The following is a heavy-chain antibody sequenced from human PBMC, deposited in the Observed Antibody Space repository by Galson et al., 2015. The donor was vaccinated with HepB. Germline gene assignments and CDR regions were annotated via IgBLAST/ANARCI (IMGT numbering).Heavy chain of an antibody. CDR3: ARVLEATGSCYFDY. V-gene: IGHV3-30*03. Sequence: SLRLSCTASGYTFSSYGMHWVRQAPGKGLEWMAVITYDRSNKYYADQVKGRITISRDNSTNTLYLQMMSLRAEDTAVYYCARVLEATGSCYFDYWGQGTLVTVSS. CDR1: GYTFSSYG. J-gene: IGHJ4*02. CDR2: ITYDRSNK. D-gene: IGHD5-12*01.